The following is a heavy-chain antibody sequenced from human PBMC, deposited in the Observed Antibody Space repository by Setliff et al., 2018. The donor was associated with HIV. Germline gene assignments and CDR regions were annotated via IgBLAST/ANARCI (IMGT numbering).Heavy chain of an antibody. CDR3: AKDPTGFGGGTGWFDY. V-gene: IGHV3-23*01. Sequence: LRLSCAASGFTFSSYAMSWVRQTPEKGLEWVSIITSGGSTYYADSAKGRFIISRDNSKNTLYLQMNSLRAEDTAVYYCAKDPTGFGGGTGWFDYWGQGTLVTVSS. CDR2: ITSGGST. CDR1: GFTFSSYA. D-gene: IGHD3-10*01. J-gene: IGHJ4*02.